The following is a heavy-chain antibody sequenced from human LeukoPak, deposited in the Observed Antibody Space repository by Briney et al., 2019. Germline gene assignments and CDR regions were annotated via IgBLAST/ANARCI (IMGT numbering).Heavy chain of an antibody. V-gene: IGHV3-74*01. CDR2: ITPDGSGT. CDR3: ARGVVVIATSGNDY. CDR1: GFTFSNYW. J-gene: IGHJ4*02. Sequence: GGSLRLSCAAAGFTFSNYWMHWVRQAPGEGLVWLSGITPDGSGTRYVDSVKGRFTISRDNAKNTLYLEMNSLRTEDTAVYYCARGVVVIATSGNDYWGQGTLVTVSS. D-gene: IGHD3-16*02.